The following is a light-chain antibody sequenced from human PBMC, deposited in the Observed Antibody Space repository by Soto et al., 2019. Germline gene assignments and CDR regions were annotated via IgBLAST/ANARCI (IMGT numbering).Light chain of an antibody. V-gene: IGLV2-14*01. CDR1: SSDVGGYNY. CDR3: SSYTSSSTLDWV. Sequence: QSVLTQPASVSGSPGQSITISCTGTSSDVGGYNYVSWYQQHPGKAPKLMIYDVSNRPSGVSNRFSGSKSGNTASLTISGLPAEDDADYYCSSYTSSSTLDWVFGGGTKLTVL. CDR2: DVS. J-gene: IGLJ3*02.